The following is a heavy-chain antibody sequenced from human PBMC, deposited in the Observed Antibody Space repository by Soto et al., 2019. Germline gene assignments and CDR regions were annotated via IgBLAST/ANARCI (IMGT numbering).Heavy chain of an antibody. Sequence: RDSLKISCKGSGYTFTNYWIGWVRQMPGKGPEWMGIIYPGDSDTKYNPSFQGQVTISADKSITTTYLQWSSLKASDTAIYYCAASIFYYGMDVWGQGTTVTVSS. CDR2: IYPGDSDT. J-gene: IGHJ6*02. CDR3: AASIFYYGMDV. V-gene: IGHV5-51*01. CDR1: GYTFTNYW.